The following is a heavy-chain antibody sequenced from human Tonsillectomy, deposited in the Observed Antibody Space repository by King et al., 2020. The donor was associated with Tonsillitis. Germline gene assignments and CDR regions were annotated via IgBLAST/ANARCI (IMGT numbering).Heavy chain of an antibody. D-gene: IGHD1-26*01. V-gene: IGHV1-2*02. CDR1: GYTFTGYY. CDR3: ARALVKWELLEVCWFDP. CDR2: INPNSGGT. J-gene: IGHJ5*02. Sequence: VQLVESGAEVKKPGASVKVSCKASGYTFTGYYMHWVRQAPGQGLEWMGWINPNSGGTNYAQKFQGRGTMTRDTSISPAYMELSRLRSDDTAVYYCARALVKWELLEVCWFDPWGQGTLVTVSS.